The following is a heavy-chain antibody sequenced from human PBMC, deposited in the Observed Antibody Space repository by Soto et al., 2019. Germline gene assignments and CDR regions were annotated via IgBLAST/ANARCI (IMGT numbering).Heavy chain of an antibody. CDR2: ITTSSSTI. CDR3: ARRAASGSVGLDV. J-gene: IGHJ6*02. Sequence: VQLVESGGGLVQPGGSLRLSCAASGFTLNGYSMNWVRQAPGKGLEWVAYITTSSSTIYYVDPVKGRFTIFRDNARNSLYLQMNSLRDEDTAVYYCARRAASGSVGLDVWGQGTTVTV. V-gene: IGHV3-48*02. CDR1: GFTLNGYS. D-gene: IGHD5-12*01.